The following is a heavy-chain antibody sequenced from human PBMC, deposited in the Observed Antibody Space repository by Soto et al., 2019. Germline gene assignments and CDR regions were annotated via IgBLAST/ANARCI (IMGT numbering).Heavy chain of an antibody. J-gene: IGHJ4*02. CDR3: ARQIYDSDTGPNFQYYFDS. Sequence: PGESLTTSCKGSGYSFACYWITWVRQKPGKGPEWMGRIDPSDSQTYYSPSFRGHVTISVTKSITTVFLQWSSLRASDTAMYYCARQIYDSDTGPNFQYYFDSWGQGTPVTVSS. CDR2: IDPSDSQT. D-gene: IGHD3-22*01. CDR1: GYSFACYW. V-gene: IGHV5-10-1*01.